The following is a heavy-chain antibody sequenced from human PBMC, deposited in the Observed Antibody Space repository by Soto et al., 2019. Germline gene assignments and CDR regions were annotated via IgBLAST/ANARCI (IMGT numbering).Heavy chain of an antibody. CDR3: ARAPSGSYPEFDY. V-gene: IGHV3-23*01. D-gene: IGHD1-26*01. J-gene: IGHJ4*02. Sequence: LRLSCAASGFTFSSYAMSWVRQAPGKGLEWVSAISGSGGSTYYADSVKGRFTISRDNSRNMLFLQMNSLRPDDTAVYYCARAPSGSYPEFDYWGQGILVTVSS. CDR2: ISGSGGST. CDR1: GFTFSSYA.